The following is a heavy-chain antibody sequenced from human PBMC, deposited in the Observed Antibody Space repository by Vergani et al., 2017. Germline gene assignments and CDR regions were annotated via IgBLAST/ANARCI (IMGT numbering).Heavy chain of an antibody. CDR1: GGTFSSYA. D-gene: IGHD2-2*01. V-gene: IGHV1-69*01. CDR2: IIPIFGPA. J-gene: IGHJ6*02. Sequence: QVQLVQSGAEVKKPGSSVKVSCKASGGTFSSYAISWVRQAPGQGLEWMGGIIPIFGPANYAQKFQGRVTITADESTSTAYMELSSLRSEDTAVYYCARTCSSTSCYDYYYYGMDVWGQGTTVTVSS. CDR3: ARTCSSTSCYDYYYYGMDV.